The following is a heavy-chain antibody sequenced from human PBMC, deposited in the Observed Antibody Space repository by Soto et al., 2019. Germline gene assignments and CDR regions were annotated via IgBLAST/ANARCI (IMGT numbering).Heavy chain of an antibody. CDR1: GFTFSSYA. Sequence: GGSLRLSCAASGFTFSSYAMHWVRQAPGKGLEWVAVISYDGSSKYYADSVKGRFTISRDNSKNTLYLQMNSLRAEDTAVYYCARQHSSGWYFCDYWGQGTLVTVSS. J-gene: IGHJ4*02. CDR2: ISYDGSSK. D-gene: IGHD6-19*01. CDR3: ARQHSSGWYFCDY. V-gene: IGHV3-30-3*01.